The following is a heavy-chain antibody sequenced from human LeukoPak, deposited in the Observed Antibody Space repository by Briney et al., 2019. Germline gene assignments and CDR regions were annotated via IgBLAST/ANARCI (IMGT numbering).Heavy chain of an antibody. V-gene: IGHV4-34*01. CDR1: GGSFSSYY. Sequence: SETLSLTCAVYGGSFSSYYWSWIRQPPGKGLEWIGEINHSGSTNYNPSLKSRVTISVDTSKNQFSLKLSSVTAADTAVYYCARRRVYYYYYMDVWGKGTTVTVSS. CDR2: INHSGST. CDR3: ARRRVYYYYYMDV. J-gene: IGHJ6*03.